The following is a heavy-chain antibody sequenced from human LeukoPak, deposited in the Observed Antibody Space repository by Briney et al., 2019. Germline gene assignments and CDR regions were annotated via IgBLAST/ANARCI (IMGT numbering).Heavy chain of an antibody. D-gene: IGHD2-21*02. CDR1: GFTFSNAW. V-gene: IGHV3-15*01. CDR2: IKSKTDGGTT. CDR3: TTVGVHCGGDCYSDI. Sequence: KPGGSLRLSCAASGFTFSNAWMSWVRQAPGKGLEWVGRIKSKTDGGTTDYAAPVKGRFTISRDDSKNTLYLQMNSLKTEDTAVYYCTTVGVHCGGDCYSDIWGQGTMVTVSS. J-gene: IGHJ3*02.